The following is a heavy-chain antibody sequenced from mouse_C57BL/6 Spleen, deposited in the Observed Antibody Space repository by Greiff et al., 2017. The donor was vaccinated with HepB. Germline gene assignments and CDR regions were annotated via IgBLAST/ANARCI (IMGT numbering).Heavy chain of an antibody. CDR2: IYPRSGNT. V-gene: IGHV1-81*01. D-gene: IGHD4-1*02. CDR1: GYTFTSYG. CDR3: AQLGPDWYFDV. J-gene: IGHJ1*03. Sequence: VQLVESGAELARPGASVKLSCKASGYTFTSYGISWVKQRTGQGLEWIGEIYPRSGNTYYNEKFKGKATLTADKSSSTAYMELRSLTSEDSAVYFCAQLGPDWYFDVWGTGTTVTVSS.